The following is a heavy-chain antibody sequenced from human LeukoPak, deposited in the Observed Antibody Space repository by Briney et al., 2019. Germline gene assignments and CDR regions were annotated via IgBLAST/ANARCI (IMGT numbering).Heavy chain of an antibody. CDR2: ITGSGSYT. J-gene: IGHJ3*01. CDR1: GFTFSGHT. D-gene: IGHD2-21*01. V-gene: IGHV3-21*01. Sequence: PGGSLRLSCVASGFTFSGHTMNWVRQAPGKGLKWISAITGSGSYTYYAESLKGRFAISRDSVKNSLYLQMNRLRAEDTAVYYCARGIMVMAASSTGSVAFDLWGQGTAVTVSS. CDR3: ARGIMVMAASSTGSVAFDL.